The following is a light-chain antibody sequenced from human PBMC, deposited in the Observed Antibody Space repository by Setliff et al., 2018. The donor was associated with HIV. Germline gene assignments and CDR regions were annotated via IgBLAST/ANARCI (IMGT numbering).Light chain of an antibody. V-gene: IGLV2-14*03. CDR3: SSYTSSITHVV. Sequence: QSALTQPASVSGSPGQSITISCTGTSSDIGGYNSVSWYQQHPGKAPKLMIYDVSNRPSGVSNRFSGSKSGNTASLTISGLQAEGEAEYHCSSYTSSITHVVFGGGTKVTVL. CDR1: SSDIGGYNS. CDR2: DVS. J-gene: IGLJ2*01.